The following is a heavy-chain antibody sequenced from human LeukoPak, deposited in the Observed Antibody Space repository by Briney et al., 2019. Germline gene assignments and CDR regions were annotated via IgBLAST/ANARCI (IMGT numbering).Heavy chain of an antibody. D-gene: IGHD5-18*01. CDR3: ARARGYSYSDY. V-gene: IGHV3-7*01. Sequence: TGGSLRLSCAASGFTFSSYAMSWVRQAPGKGLEWVANIKQDGSEKYYVDSVKGRFTISRDNAKNSLYLQMNSLRAEDTAVYYCARARGYSYSDYWGQGTLVTVSS. J-gene: IGHJ4*02. CDR2: IKQDGSEK. CDR1: GFTFSSYA.